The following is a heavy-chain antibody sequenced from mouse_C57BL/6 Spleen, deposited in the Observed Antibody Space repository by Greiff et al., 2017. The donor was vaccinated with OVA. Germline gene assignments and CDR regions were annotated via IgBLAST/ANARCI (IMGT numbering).Heavy chain of an antibody. CDR2: INPSSGYT. Sequence: VKLVESGAELARPGASVKMSCKASGYTFTSYTMHWVKQRPGQGLEWIGYINPSSGYTKYNQKFKDKATLTADKSSSTAYMQLSSLTSEDSAVYYCARYELGLYFDYWGQGTTLTVSS. D-gene: IGHD4-1*01. CDR1: GYTFTSYT. J-gene: IGHJ2*01. CDR3: ARYELGLYFDY. V-gene: IGHV1-4*01.